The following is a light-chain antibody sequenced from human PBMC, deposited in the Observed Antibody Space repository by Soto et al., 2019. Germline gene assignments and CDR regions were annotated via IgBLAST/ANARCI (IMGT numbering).Light chain of an antibody. CDR2: AAS. J-gene: IGKJ1*01. CDR3: QQYNAYSWT. CDR1: QGISSY. V-gene: IGKV1-8*01. Sequence: AIRVTRSPCSLYGSKGERVTITCRASQGISSYLAWYQQKPGKAPKLLIYAASTLQSGVPSRFSGSGSGTDFTLTISCLQSEDFATYYCQQYNAYSWTFGQGTKVDIK.